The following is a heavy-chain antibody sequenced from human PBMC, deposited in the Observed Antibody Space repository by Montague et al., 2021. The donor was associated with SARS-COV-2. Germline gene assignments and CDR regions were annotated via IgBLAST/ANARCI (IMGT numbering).Heavy chain of an antibody. V-gene: IGHV4-34*01. D-gene: IGHD3-10*01. CDR2: IHHGGST. Sequence: SETLSLTCAVHGGSFSTYSWNWIRQPPGKRLEWIGEIHHGGSTNYNPSLKSRLTVSADTSKNQFSLKLTSVAAADTAVYYCARLRDGVVPSPILGVGPYYSYYYMDVWGRGTTVTVSS. J-gene: IGHJ6*03. CDR3: ARLRDGVVPSPILGVGPYYSYYYMDV. CDR1: GGSFSTYS.